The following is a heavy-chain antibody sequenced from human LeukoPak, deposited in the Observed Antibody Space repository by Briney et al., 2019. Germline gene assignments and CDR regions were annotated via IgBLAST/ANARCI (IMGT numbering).Heavy chain of an antibody. CDR1: GGSISSGGYS. V-gene: IGHV4-30-2*01. J-gene: IGHJ6*02. D-gene: IGHD2-2*01. CDR2: IYHSGST. CDR3: ARALVVPAAMGYYYYGMDV. Sequence: SETPSLTCAVSGGSISSGGYSWSWIRQPPGKGLEWIGYIYHSGSTYYNPSLKSRVTISVDRSKNQFSLKLSSVTAADTAVYYCARALVVPAAMGYYYYGMDVWGQGTTVTVSS.